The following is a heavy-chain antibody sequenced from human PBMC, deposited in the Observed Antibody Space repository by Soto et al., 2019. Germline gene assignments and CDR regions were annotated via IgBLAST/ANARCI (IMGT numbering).Heavy chain of an antibody. Sequence: QVQLVQSGAEVKKPGASVKVSCKAPGYIFSTYDINWVRQAPGQGLEWMGWLNPNSGNTGYAQKFQGRVTMPRNTSINTAYMELSSLGSEDTAVYYCARDHRYNWNDEGWFDPWGQGTLVTVSS. CDR2: LNPNSGNT. J-gene: IGHJ5*02. V-gene: IGHV1-8*01. D-gene: IGHD1-20*01. CDR3: ARDHRYNWNDEGWFDP. CDR1: GYIFSTYD.